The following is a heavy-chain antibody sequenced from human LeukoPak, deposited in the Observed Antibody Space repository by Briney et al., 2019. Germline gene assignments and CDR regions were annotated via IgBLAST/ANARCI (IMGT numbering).Heavy chain of an antibody. D-gene: IGHD2-21*01. CDR1: GFTFSSYA. J-gene: IGHJ4*02. V-gene: IGHV3-23*01. CDR2: ISGSGGST. CDR3: AKVPGGYCASSTCRLDY. Sequence: GGSLRLSCAASGFTFSSYAMSWVRQAPGRGLEWVSAISGSGGSTYYADSVKGRFTISRDNSKNTLYLQMNSLRAEDTAVYYCAKVPGGYCASSTCRLDYWGQGTLVTVSS.